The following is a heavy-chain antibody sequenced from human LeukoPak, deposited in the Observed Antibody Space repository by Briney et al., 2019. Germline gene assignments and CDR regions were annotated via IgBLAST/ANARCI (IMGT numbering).Heavy chain of an antibody. J-gene: IGHJ4*02. CDR2: IKQDGSEK. CDR3: ARDGLYDSSGYNYREADY. D-gene: IGHD3-22*01. V-gene: IGHV3-7*01. CDR1: GFTFSIYW. Sequence: PGGSLRLSCAASGFTFSIYWMSWVRQVPGKGLEWVANIKQDGSEKYYVDSVEGRFTISRDNAKNSLYLQMNSLRAEDTAVYYCARDGLYDSSGYNYREADYWGQGTLVTVSS.